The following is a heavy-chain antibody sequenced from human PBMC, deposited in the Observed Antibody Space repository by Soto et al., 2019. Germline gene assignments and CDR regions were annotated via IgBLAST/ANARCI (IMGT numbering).Heavy chain of an antibody. CDR1: GFSFSTSAVG. Sequence: QITLTESGPTLVKPTQTLTLTCTFSGFSFSTSAVGVGWIRQPPGKALEWLALIYWDDDKRYSPFLKSRLTITQDHYTIQVGLIMTHIDPVDTGIYYCAHLYWAVSGARYYFDYWGQVTLVTVSS. V-gene: IGHV2-5*02. D-gene: IGHD6-19*01. CDR2: IYWDDDK. J-gene: IGHJ4*02. CDR3: AHLYWAVSGARYYFDY.